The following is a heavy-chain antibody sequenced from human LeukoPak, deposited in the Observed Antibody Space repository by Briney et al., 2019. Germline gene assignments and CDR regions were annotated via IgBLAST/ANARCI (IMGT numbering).Heavy chain of an antibody. CDR2: TYYRSKWYN. CDR1: GDSVSSNTAA. CDR3: ARGRYCTSISCYNWFDP. J-gene: IGHJ5*02. V-gene: IGHV6-1*01. Sequence: SQTLSLTCALSGDSVSSNTAAWNWIRQSPSRGLEWLGRTYYRSKWYNDYAVFVKSRITINPDTSKNQFSLQLNSVTPEDTAVYYCARGRYCTSISCYNWFDPWGQGTLVTVSS. D-gene: IGHD2-2*01.